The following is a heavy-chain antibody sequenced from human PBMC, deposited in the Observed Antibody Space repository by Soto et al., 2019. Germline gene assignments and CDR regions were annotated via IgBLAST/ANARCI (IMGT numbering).Heavy chain of an antibody. D-gene: IGHD3-10*01. CDR1: SLSFSGYY. V-gene: IGHV4-34*01. J-gene: IGHJ6*02. Sequence: PSDTLSLTCAVHSLSFSGYYWTWIRQPPGKGLEWIGEINHSGSTNYNPSLKSRVTISVDTSKNQFSLKLTSVTAADTAVYYCARDNMVRAKDYCYYGMDVWGQGTTVT. CDR3: ARDNMVRAKDYCYYGMDV. CDR2: INHSGST.